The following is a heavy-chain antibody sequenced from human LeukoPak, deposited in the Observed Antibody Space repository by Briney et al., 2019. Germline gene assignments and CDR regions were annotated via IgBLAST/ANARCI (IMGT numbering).Heavy chain of an antibody. CDR3: ASSSIAARPDY. D-gene: IGHD6-6*01. CDR2: IYHSGST. V-gene: IGHV4-38-2*02. J-gene: IGHJ4*02. CDR1: GYSISSGYY. Sequence: SETLSLTCTVSGYSISSGYYRGWIRQPPGKGLEWIGSIYHSGSTYYNPSLKSRVTISVDTSKNQFSLKLSSVTAADTAVYYCASSSIAARPDYWGQGTLVTVSS.